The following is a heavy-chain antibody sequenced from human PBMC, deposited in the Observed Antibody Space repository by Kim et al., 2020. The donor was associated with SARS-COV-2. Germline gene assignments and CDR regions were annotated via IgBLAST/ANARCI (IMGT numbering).Heavy chain of an antibody. V-gene: IGHV3-72*01. J-gene: IGHJ4*02. Sequence: YITEYAASVKGRFTISRDDSENSLSLQMTSLRAEDTAVYYCARSREATVDYWGQGTLVTVSS. CDR3: ARSREATVDY. D-gene: IGHD1-26*01. CDR2: YIT.